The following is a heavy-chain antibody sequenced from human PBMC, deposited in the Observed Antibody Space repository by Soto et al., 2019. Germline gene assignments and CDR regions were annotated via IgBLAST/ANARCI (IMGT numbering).Heavy chain of an antibody. J-gene: IGHJ4*02. D-gene: IGHD2-21*01. Sequence: KFEGRVTLTRDPSINTAYMELSSLRSDDSALYYCARDIGGVSGMDFWGQGTLVTVSS. CDR3: ARDIGGVSGMDF. V-gene: IGHV1-2*02.